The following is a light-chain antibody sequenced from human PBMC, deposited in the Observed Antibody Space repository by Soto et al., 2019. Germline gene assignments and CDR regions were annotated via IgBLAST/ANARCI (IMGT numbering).Light chain of an antibody. V-gene: IGKV3-20*01. CDR3: QQYSNSPPEFT. Sequence: EIVLTQSPGTLSVSPGERVTLSCRASQSVSSNYLAWYQQRPGQAPRLLIFGASYRATGITDRFSGSGPGTDFTLTISRLEPEDFAVYYCQQYSNSPPEFTFGPGTKVDSK. CDR1: QSVSSNY. CDR2: GAS. J-gene: IGKJ3*01.